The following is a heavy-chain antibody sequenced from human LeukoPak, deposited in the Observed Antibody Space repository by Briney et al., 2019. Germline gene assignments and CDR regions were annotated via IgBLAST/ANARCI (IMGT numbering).Heavy chain of an antibody. D-gene: IGHD3-10*01. CDR3: ARYYYGSGKLGY. CDR2: MNPNSGNT. J-gene: IGHJ4*02. V-gene: IGHV1-8*01. CDR1: GYTFTSYD. Sequence: ASVKVSFKASGYTFTSYDINWVRQATGQGLGWMGWMNPNSGNTGYAQKFQGRVTMTRNTSISTAYMELSSLRSEDTAVYYCARYYYGSGKLGYWGQGTLITVSS.